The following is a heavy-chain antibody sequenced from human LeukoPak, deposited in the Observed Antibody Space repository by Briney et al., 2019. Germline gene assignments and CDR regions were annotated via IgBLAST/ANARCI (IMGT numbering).Heavy chain of an antibody. Sequence: SGGSLRLSCAASGFTVSSNYMSWVRQAPGKGLEWVSVIYSGGSTYYADSVKGRFTISRDNSKKTLYLQMNSLRAEDTAVYYCARDPFRVRVAAPDYWGQGTLVTVSS. CDR3: ARDPFRVRVAAPDY. CDR2: IYSGGST. CDR1: GFTVSSNY. V-gene: IGHV3-53*01. D-gene: IGHD6-6*01. J-gene: IGHJ4*02.